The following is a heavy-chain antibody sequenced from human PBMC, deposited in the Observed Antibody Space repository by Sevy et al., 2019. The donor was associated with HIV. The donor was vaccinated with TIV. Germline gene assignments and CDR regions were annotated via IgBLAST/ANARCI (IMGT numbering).Heavy chain of an antibody. V-gene: IGHV4-39*02. J-gene: IGHJ4*01. Sequence: SETLSLTCTVSGDSISSNNFYWGWVRQPPEKGLEWIGSIYYTGSTYYNPSLKSRVTISVDTSKNQFSLKLTSVTAADTAVYYCARDAVALDYWGQGTLVTVSS. D-gene: IGHD6-19*01. CDR1: GDSISSNNFY. CDR2: IYYTGST. CDR3: ARDAVALDY.